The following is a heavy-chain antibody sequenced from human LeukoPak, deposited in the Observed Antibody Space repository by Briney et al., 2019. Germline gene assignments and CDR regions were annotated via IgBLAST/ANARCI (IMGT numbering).Heavy chain of an antibody. CDR1: GYTFTSYD. V-gene: IGHV1-8*03. D-gene: IGHD4-23*01. Sequence: ASVKASCKASGYTFTSYDINWVRQATGQGLEWMGWMNPNSGNTGYAQKFQGRVTITRNTSISTAYMELSSLRSEDTAVYYCAGANYYGGNSFDYWGQGTLVTVSS. CDR2: MNPNSGNT. CDR3: AGANYYGGNSFDY. J-gene: IGHJ4*02.